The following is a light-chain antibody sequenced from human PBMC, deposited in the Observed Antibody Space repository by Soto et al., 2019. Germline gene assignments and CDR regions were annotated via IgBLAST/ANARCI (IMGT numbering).Light chain of an antibody. CDR3: QQADSLPLVT. CDR1: QDISTW. Sequence: IHMTLSASPVSATEGTSVTIDCRASQDISTWLAWYQQKPRKAPKLLVYAASSLFSGVPSRFSGSGSGTDFTLTISSLQPEDFATYYCQQADSLPLVTFGQGTRLEIK. CDR2: AAS. J-gene: IGKJ5*01. V-gene: IGKV1-12*01.